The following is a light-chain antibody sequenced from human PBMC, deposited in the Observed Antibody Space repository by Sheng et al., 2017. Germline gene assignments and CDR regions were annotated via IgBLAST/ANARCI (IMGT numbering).Light chain of an antibody. J-gene: IGLJ1*01. CDR2: SNN. CDR1: SSNIGSNT. CDR3: AAWDDSLNGYV. Sequence: QSVLTQPPSASETPGQRVTISCSGSSSNIGSNTVNWYQQLPGAAPKLLIYSNNQRPSGVPDRSSGSKSGTSASLAISGLQSEDEADYYCAAWDDSLNGYVFGTGTKVTVL. V-gene: IGLV1-44*01.